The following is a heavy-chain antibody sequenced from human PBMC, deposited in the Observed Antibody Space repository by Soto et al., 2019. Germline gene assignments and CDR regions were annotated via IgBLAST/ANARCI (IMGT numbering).Heavy chain of an antibody. D-gene: IGHD3-10*01. Sequence: GGSLRLSCAASGFTFSSYDIHGVRQAPGKGLEWVAVISYDGSNKYYADSVKGRFTISRDNSKNTLYLQMNSLRTEDTAVYFCARGITMVRGVIIDYFDYWGQGILVTVSS. CDR1: GFTFSSYD. CDR3: ARGITMVRGVIIDYFDY. CDR2: ISYDGSNK. J-gene: IGHJ4*02. V-gene: IGHV3-30-3*01.